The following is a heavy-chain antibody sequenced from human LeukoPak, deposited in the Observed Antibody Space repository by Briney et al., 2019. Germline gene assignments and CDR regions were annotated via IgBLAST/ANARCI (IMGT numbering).Heavy chain of an antibody. CDR2: IYYSGST. CDR3: ARLAVAGTRWFDA. J-gene: IGHJ5*02. CDR1: GGSVSSSSYY. D-gene: IGHD6-19*01. V-gene: IGHV4-39*01. Sequence: PSETLSLTCTVSGGSVSSSSYYWGWIRQPPGKGLEWIGSIYYSGSTYYNPSLKSRVTISVDTSKNQFSLKLSSVTAADTAVYYCARLAVAGTRWFDAWCQASLVTVSS.